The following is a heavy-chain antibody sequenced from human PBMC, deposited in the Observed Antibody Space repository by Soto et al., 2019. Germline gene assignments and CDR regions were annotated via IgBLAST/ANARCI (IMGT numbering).Heavy chain of an antibody. Sequence: SQNLSLTCAISGDSVSSNSAAWNWIRQSPSRGLEWLGRTYYRSKWYNDYAVSVKSRITINPETSKNQFSLQLNSVTPEDTAVYYCARVLYSGSYNWFDPWGQGTLGTVSS. V-gene: IGHV6-1*01. CDR2: TYYRSKWYN. CDR1: GDSVSSNSAA. CDR3: ARVLYSGSYNWFDP. D-gene: IGHD1-26*01. J-gene: IGHJ5*02.